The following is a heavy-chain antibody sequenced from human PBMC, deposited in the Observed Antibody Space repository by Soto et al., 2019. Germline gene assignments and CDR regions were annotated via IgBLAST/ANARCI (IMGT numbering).Heavy chain of an antibody. V-gene: IGHV3-66*01. CDR2: IYSGGST. D-gene: IGHD3-16*01. J-gene: IGHJ3*02. CDR1: GCTVSSNY. Sequence: GGSLRLSCAASGCTVSSNYMSWVRQAPGKGLEWVSVIYSGGSTYYADSVKGRFTISRDNSKNTLYLQMNSLRAEDTAVYYCARLITPLDAFDIWGQGTMVTVSS. CDR3: ARLITPLDAFDI.